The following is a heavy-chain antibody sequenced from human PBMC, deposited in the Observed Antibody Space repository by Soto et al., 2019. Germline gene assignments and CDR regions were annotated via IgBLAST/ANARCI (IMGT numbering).Heavy chain of an antibody. V-gene: IGHV1-18*04. J-gene: IGHJ5*02. D-gene: IGHD3-22*01. CDR1: GYTFTSYG. CDR2: ISAYNGNT. Sequence: GASVKVSCKASGYTFTSYGISWVRQAPGQGLEWMGWISAYNGNTNYAQKLQGRVTMTTDTSTSTAYMELRSLRSDDTAVYYCARAGTTYYYDSSGYYRNWFDPWGQGTLVTVSS. CDR3: ARAGTTYYYDSSGYYRNWFDP.